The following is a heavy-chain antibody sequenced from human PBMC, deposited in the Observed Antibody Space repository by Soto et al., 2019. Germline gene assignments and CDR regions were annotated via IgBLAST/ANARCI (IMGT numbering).Heavy chain of an antibody. J-gene: IGHJ2*01. CDR2: FFHTGTA. Sequence: QVELQESGPGLVKPLETLSLTCRVSGDDISRSYWSWIRQSPGKGLEWIGYFFHTGTALYNPSIKSRVSMSVDRSKNQFSLKLESVSAADTAVYFCVRIYGGNSQFFDLWGPGTLVTVSA. D-gene: IGHD4-17*01. CDR3: VRIYGGNSQFFDL. CDR1: GDDISRSY. V-gene: IGHV4-59*01.